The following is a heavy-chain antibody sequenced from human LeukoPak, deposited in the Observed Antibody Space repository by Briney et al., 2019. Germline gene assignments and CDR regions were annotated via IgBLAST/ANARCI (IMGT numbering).Heavy chain of an antibody. CDR2: TNLNSGGT. CDR3: AKEQMATAFDP. D-gene: IGHD5-24*01. CDR1: GYTFTGYY. Sequence: ASVKVSCKASGYTFTGYYMHWLRQAPGQGLDWMGGTNLNSGGTKYAQKSQGRVTMTRDTSTSTAYMELSRLRSDDTAVYYCAKEQMATAFDPWGQGTLVTVSS. J-gene: IGHJ5*02. V-gene: IGHV1-2*02.